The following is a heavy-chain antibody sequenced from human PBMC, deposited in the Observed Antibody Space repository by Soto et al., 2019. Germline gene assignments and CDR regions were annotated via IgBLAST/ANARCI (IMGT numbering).Heavy chain of an antibody. Sequence: QVQLVRSGAEVKKPGASVKVSCKASGYTFTSYYMHWVRQAPGQGLEWMGIINPSGGSTSYAQKFQGRVTMTRDTSTSTVYMELSSLRSEDTAVYYCARYIAVAGTGYYGMDVWGQGTTVTVSS. CDR3: ARYIAVAGTGYYGMDV. D-gene: IGHD6-19*01. CDR2: INPSGGST. J-gene: IGHJ6*02. CDR1: GYTFTSYY. V-gene: IGHV1-46*01.